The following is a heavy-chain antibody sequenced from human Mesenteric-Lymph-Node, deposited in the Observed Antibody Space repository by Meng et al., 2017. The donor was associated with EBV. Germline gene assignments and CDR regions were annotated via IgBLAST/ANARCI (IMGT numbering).Heavy chain of an antibody. CDR2: LNPDGGST. CDR3: AREGNYGQDHALFDY. D-gene: IGHD4-17*01. J-gene: IGHJ4*02. CDR1: GYTFTRDY. Sequence: QVQLVQAGAEVKKPGSSVRVSCKASGYTFTRDYIHWVRQAPGQGLEWMGVLNPDGGSTTYAQKFQGRVTMTTTSSTVYMALSSLTSEDTAVYYCAREGNYGQDHALFDYWGQGTLVTVFS. V-gene: IGHV1-46*01.